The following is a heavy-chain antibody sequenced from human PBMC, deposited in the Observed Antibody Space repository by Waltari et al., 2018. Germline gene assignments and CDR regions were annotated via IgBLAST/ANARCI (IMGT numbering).Heavy chain of an antibody. Sequence: QVQLVQSGSELKKPGASVRVSCKASGYTFISYVMNWRRQVPGQGLDWMGWVNPNTGNPTYAQGFTGRFVFSLDTSVSTAYLQISSLKAEDTAVYYCASPSDTAMGLGGMDVWGQGTTVTVSS. CDR3: ASPSDTAMGLGGMDV. CDR2: VNPNTGNP. V-gene: IGHV7-4-1*02. J-gene: IGHJ6*02. D-gene: IGHD5-18*01. CDR1: GYTFISYV.